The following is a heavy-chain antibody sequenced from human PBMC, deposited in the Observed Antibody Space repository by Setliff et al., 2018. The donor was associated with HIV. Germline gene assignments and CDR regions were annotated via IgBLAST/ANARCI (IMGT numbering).Heavy chain of an antibody. D-gene: IGHD4-17*01. V-gene: IGHV1-69*10. Sequence: SVKVSCKASGDTFSNSLVTWVRQAPGQGLEWMGAIIPVFAITNYAQKFQDRVTVTKDTSTSTVYMELRSIRSEDTAVYFCASAPLTTVTTGPRYYLDYWGQGTLVTVSS. CDR3: ASAPLTTVTTGPRYYLDY. CDR2: IIPVFAIT. J-gene: IGHJ4*02. CDR1: GDTFSNSL.